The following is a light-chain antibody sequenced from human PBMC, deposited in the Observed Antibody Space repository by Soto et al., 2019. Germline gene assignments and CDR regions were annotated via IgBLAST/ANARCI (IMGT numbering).Light chain of an antibody. CDR2: EGS. CDR1: SSDVGNYNL. CDR3: CSYAGSSTWV. J-gene: IGLJ3*02. V-gene: IGLV2-23*01. Sequence: QSALTQPASVSGSPGQSITISCTGTSSDVGNYNLVSWYQHHPGKAPKLMIYEGSERPSGVSNRFSGSKSGNTASLTISGLQAEDEADYYCCSYAGSSTWVFGGGTQLTVL.